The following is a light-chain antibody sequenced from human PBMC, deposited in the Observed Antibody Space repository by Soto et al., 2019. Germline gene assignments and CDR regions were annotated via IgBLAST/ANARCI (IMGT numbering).Light chain of an antibody. J-gene: IGKJ4*01. CDR2: DAS. V-gene: IGKV3-11*01. CDR3: QQSSNWPLT. Sequence: EIVLTQSPATLSLSPGERAILSCRASQSVSSYLAWYQQKPGQAPRLLIYDASNRANGIPARFSGSGSGTDXTXTISSLEPEDFAVYYCQQSSNWPLTFGGGTKVEIK. CDR1: QSVSSY.